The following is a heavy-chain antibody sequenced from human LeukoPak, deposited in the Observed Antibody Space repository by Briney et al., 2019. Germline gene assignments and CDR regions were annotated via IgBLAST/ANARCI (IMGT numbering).Heavy chain of an antibody. CDR1: GFTFNDFY. CDR2: ISSSSSYT. D-gene: IGHD2-2*01. J-gene: IGHJ4*02. CDR3: ARDGRTSSHFDC. V-gene: IGHV3-11*05. Sequence: GGSLRLSCAASGFTFNDFYMSWVRQAPGKGLEWVSYISSSSSYTNYADSVKGRFTIARDNAKNALYLQMNSLRAEDTAVYYCARDGRTSSHFDCGGQGTLVTVSP.